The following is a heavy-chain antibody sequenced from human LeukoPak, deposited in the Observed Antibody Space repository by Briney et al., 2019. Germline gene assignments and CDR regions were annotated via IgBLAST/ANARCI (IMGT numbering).Heavy chain of an antibody. D-gene: IGHD3-9*01. CDR3: ARDLRAYYDILTVNWFDP. CDR1: GGTFSSYA. J-gene: IGHJ5*02. CDR2: IIPIFGTA. Sequence: SVKVSCKASGGTFSSYAISWVRQAPGQGLEWMGGIIPIFGTANYAQKFQGRVTITADESTSTAYMELSSLRSDDTAVYYCARDLRAYYDILTVNWFDPWGQGTLVTVSS. V-gene: IGHV1-69*01.